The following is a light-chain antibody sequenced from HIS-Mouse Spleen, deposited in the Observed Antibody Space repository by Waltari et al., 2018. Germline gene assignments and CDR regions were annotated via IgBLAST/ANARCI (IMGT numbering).Light chain of an antibody. V-gene: IGKV1-8*01. Sequence: AIRMTQSPSPFSASTGDRVTLTCRASQGISSYLAWYQQKPGKAPNLLIYAASTLQSGVPSRFSGSGSGTDFTLTISCLQSEDFATYYCQQYYSYPWTFGQGTKVEIK. J-gene: IGKJ1*01. CDR2: AAS. CDR1: QGISSY. CDR3: QQYYSYPWT.